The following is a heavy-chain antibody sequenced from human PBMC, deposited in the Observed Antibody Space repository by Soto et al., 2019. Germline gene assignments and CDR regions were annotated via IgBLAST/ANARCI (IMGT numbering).Heavy chain of an antibody. V-gene: IGHV1-69*12. Sequence: QVQLVQSGAEVRQPASSVKVSCKTSGGTFSSYAISWVRQAPGQGLEWMGGIVPIVDTSTYAQKFQGRVTITADESTSTVYGELSGLRSDDTAVDDCVRVGAIPGAPDNWGQGTLVTVSS. CDR3: VRVGAIPGAPDN. CDR2: IVPIVDTS. CDR1: GGTFSSYA. D-gene: IGHD1-26*01. J-gene: IGHJ4*02.